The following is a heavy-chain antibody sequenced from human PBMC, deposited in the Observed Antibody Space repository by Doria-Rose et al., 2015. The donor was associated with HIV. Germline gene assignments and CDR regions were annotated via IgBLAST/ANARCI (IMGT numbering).Heavy chain of an antibody. CDR3: ARIKSSRWYHKYYFDF. Sequence: QVTLKESGPVLVKPTETLTLTCTVSGVSLSSPGMGVSWIRQPPGKALEWLANIFSDDERCNKTSLESRLTISRGTSKSQVVLTMTDMDPADTATYYCARIKSSRWYHKYYFDFWGQGTLVIVSA. V-gene: IGHV2-26*01. CDR2: IFSDDER. D-gene: IGHD6-13*01. J-gene: IGHJ4*02. CDR1: GVSLSSPGMG.